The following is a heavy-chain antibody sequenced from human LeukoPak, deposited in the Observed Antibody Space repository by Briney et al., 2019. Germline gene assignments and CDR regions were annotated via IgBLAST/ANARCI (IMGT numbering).Heavy chain of an antibody. CDR3: ARDVSYYESSGYDWFDP. V-gene: IGHV4-38-2*02. CDR2: IYYSGST. Sequence: RSSETLSLTCTVSGYSISSGYFWGWIRQPPGKGLEWIGYIYYSGSTNYNPSLKSRVTISVDMSKNQFSLKLSSVTAADTAVYYCARDVSYYESSGYDWFDPWGQGTLVTVSS. CDR1: GYSISSGYF. D-gene: IGHD3-22*01. J-gene: IGHJ5*02.